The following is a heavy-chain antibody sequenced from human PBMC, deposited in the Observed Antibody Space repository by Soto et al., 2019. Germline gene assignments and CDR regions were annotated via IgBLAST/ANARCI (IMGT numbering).Heavy chain of an antibody. Sequence: ASVKVSCKASGGTFSNYVVNWVRQAPGQGLEWMGRIIPITGAANYAQKFQGRVTITADKSTSTSYMELSSLRSEDTAVYYCARDMTRTVVPYFDFWGQGTLVTVSS. V-gene: IGHV1-69*04. CDR2: IIPITGAA. D-gene: IGHD1-7*01. CDR3: ARDMTRTVVPYFDF. J-gene: IGHJ4*02. CDR1: GGTFSNYV.